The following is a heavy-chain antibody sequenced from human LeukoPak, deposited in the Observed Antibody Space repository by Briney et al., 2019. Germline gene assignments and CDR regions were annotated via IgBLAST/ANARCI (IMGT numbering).Heavy chain of an antibody. Sequence: ASVKVSCKASGYTFTGYYMHWVRQAPGQGLEWMGWMNPNSGNTGYAQKFQGRVTMTRNTSIRTAYMELSSLRSEDTAVYYCARGNYIDYWGQGTLVTVSS. CDR3: ARGNYIDY. J-gene: IGHJ4*02. CDR1: GYTFTGYY. V-gene: IGHV1-8*02. CDR2: MNPNSGNT.